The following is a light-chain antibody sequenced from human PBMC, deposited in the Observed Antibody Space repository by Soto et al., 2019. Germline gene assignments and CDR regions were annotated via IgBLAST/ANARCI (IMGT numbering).Light chain of an antibody. CDR2: DAS. J-gene: IGKJ1*01. Sequence: DIQMTQSPSTLSASVGDTVSITCRASQSIGTWLAWFQHKPGKAPKVVIYDASRLETGIPSRFRGSGVGAEFALTITSPQPDDFATYYCQRYTTYSWTFGQGTKVDIK. CDR1: QSIGTW. CDR3: QRYTTYSWT. V-gene: IGKV1-5*01.